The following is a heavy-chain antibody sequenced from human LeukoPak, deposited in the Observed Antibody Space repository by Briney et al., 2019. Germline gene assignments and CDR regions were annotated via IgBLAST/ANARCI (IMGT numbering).Heavy chain of an antibody. V-gene: IGHV4-31*03. CDR2: IYYTGST. CDR1: GGSISSGGYY. J-gene: IGHJ4*02. D-gene: IGHD5-24*01. CDR3: ARSDQRWLYSDY. Sequence: SETLSPTCTVSGGSISSGGYYWTWIRQHPGKGLEWIGYIYYTGSTFFNPSLKSRVIISVDTSKNQFSLKLSSVTAADTAVYYCARSDQRWLYSDYWGQGTLVTVSS.